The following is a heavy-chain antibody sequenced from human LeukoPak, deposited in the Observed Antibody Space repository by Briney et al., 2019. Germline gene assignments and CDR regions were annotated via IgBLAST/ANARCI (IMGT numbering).Heavy chain of an antibody. D-gene: IGHD4-17*01. Sequence: GGSLRLSCAASGFTFSSHWMHWVSQAPGKGLVWVSRIKSDGSRTTYADSVKGRFTISRDDAKKTLYLQMNSLRAEDTAVYFCAREDYNDSGWYFDLWGRGTLVTVSS. CDR2: IKSDGSRT. J-gene: IGHJ2*01. CDR3: AREDYNDSGWYFDL. V-gene: IGHV3-74*01. CDR1: GFTFSSHW.